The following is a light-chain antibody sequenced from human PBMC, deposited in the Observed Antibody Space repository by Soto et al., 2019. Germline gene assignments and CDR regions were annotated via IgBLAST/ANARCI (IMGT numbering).Light chain of an antibody. J-gene: IGKJ3*01. CDR2: GAS. Sequence: EIVMTQSPATVSVSPGERATLSCRASQSVSRNLAWYQQKPGQSPRLLIYGASTRATGIPSRFSGSGSGTEFTLTISSVQSEDFAAYYCQHYNNTPLFGPGTKVDIK. CDR1: QSVSRN. CDR3: QHYNNTPL. V-gene: IGKV3-15*01.